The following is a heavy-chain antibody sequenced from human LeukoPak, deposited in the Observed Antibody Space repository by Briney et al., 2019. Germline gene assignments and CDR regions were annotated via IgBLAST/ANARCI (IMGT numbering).Heavy chain of an antibody. CDR3: ASGENYYDSSGYLH. CDR2: ISGSGGST. Sequence: GGSLRLSRAASGFTFSSYAMSWVRQAPGKGLEWVSAISGSGGSTYYADSVKGRFTISRDNSKNTLYLQMNSLRAEDTAVYYCASGENYYDSSGYLHWGQGTLVTVSS. V-gene: IGHV3-23*01. CDR1: GFTFSSYA. J-gene: IGHJ4*02. D-gene: IGHD3-22*01.